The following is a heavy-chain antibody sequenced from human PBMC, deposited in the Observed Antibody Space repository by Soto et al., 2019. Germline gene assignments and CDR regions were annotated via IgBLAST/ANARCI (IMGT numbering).Heavy chain of an antibody. Sequence: RASVKVSCKASGYTFTGYYMHWVRQAPGQGLEWMGWINPNSGGTNYAQKFQGWVTTTRDTSISTAYMELSRLRSDDTAVYYCARSLAYDISPPYFDYWGQGTLVTVSS. CDR2: INPNSGGT. V-gene: IGHV1-2*04. D-gene: IGHD3-9*01. CDR1: GYTFTGYY. CDR3: ARSLAYDISPPYFDY. J-gene: IGHJ4*02.